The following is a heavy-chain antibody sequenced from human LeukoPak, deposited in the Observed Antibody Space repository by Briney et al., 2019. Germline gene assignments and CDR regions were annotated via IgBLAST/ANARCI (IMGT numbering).Heavy chain of an antibody. CDR3: TKGSGDYSQYYGMDV. CDR1: GLTFSGSA. V-gene: IGHV3-73*01. J-gene: IGHJ6*02. CDR2: IRNKANSYAT. D-gene: IGHD6-25*01. Sequence: GGSLKLSCAASGLTFSGSAMHWVRQASGKGLEWIGRIRNKANSYATAYAASVKGRFTISRDDSKNTAYLQMNSLKTEDTAVYYCTKGSGDYSQYYGMDVWGQGTTVTASS.